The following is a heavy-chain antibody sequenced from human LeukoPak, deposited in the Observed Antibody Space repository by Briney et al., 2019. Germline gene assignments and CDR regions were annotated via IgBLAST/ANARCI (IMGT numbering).Heavy chain of an antibody. J-gene: IGHJ4*02. Sequence: ASVKVSCKASGYTFTGYYFHWVRQAPGQGLEWMGWINPSGGVTKYAQKFQGRVTMTRDTSISTAYMELSRLTSDDTAVYFCARRYCSGISCYPDYWGQGTLVTVSS. V-gene: IGHV1-2*02. CDR2: INPSGGVT. D-gene: IGHD2-15*01. CDR3: ARRYCSGISCYPDY. CDR1: GYTFTGYY.